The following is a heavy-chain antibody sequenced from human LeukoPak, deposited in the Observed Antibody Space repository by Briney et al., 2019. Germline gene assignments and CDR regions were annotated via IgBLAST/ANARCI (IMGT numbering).Heavy chain of an antibody. Sequence: GGSLRLSCAATGFTFSNYAIHWGRQAPGKGLEWVAFISDDGSRQHYADSVKGRFTISRDNSKNTLNLQMNSLKAEDTAVYYCVKDRTGTYTLDYWGQGTLVTVSS. D-gene: IGHD3-10*01. CDR1: GFTFSNYA. CDR2: ISDDGSRQ. CDR3: VKDRTGTYTLDY. V-gene: IGHV3-30-3*01. J-gene: IGHJ4*02.